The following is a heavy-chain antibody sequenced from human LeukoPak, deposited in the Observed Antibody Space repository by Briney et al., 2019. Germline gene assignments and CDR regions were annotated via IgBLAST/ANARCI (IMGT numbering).Heavy chain of an antibody. J-gene: IGHJ3*02. Sequence: GGSLRLSCAASGFSFSAYWMHWVRQAPGKGLVWVSRINSDGFSIAYADSVKGRFTISRDNAKNTLYLHMNSLRAEDTAVYYCARGNKNAFDIWGQGTMVTVSS. CDR3: ARGNKNAFDI. CDR1: GFSFSAYW. CDR2: INSDGFSI. V-gene: IGHV3-74*01.